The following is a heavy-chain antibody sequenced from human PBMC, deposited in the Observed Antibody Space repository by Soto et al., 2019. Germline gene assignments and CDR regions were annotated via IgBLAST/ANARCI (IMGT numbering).Heavy chain of an antibody. CDR3: AKTPRQWLVYFDY. CDR2: IRNSGGTT. J-gene: IGHJ4*02. V-gene: IGHV3-23*01. CDR1: GFTFSNYA. D-gene: IGHD6-19*01. Sequence: EVQLLESGGGLVQPGGSLRLSCAASGFTFSNYAMSWVRQAPGKGLEWVSAIRNSGGTTYYADSVKGRFTISRDNSKDTLHLQMNSLRAEDTAVYYCAKTPRQWLVYFDYWGQGTLVTVSS.